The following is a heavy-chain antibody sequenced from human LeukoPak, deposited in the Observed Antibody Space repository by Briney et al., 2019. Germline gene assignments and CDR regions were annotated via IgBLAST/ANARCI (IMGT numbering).Heavy chain of an antibody. D-gene: IGHD3-10*01. CDR2: VRTKTHGGAP. J-gene: IGHJ5*02. CDR1: GVTFGDYA. Sequence: GGSLRLSCKGSGVTFGDYAVTWFRQAPGKGPEWVGFVRTKTHGGAPETAASVKGRLNVSRDDSEGIAYLQMTSLRTDDTAMYYCARVNFRDYRGYTWFEPWGQGTLVTVSS. CDR3: ARVNFRDYRGYTWFEP. V-gene: IGHV3-49*03.